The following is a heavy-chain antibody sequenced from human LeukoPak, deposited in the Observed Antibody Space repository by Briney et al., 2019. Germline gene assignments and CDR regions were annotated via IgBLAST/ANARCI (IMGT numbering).Heavy chain of an antibody. CDR1: GYSFTAYY. Sequence: ASVKVSCKASGYSFTAYYMHWVRQAPGQGLEWMGWINPNSGGTNYAQKFQGRVTMTRDTSITTAYMEMSRLRSDDTALYYCARSPHILTGENFDYWGQGTLVAVSS. V-gene: IGHV1-2*02. J-gene: IGHJ4*02. CDR3: ARSPHILTGENFDY. CDR2: INPNSGGT. D-gene: IGHD3-9*01.